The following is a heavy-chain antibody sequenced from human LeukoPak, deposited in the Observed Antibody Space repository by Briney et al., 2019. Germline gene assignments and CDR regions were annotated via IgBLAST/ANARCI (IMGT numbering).Heavy chain of an antibody. CDR1: GGSISISDW. D-gene: IGHD3-16*01. J-gene: IGHJ3*02. V-gene: IGHV4-4*02. CDR2: IYHSGST. Sequence: PSGTLSLTCDVSGGSISISDWWAWVRQPPGRGLEWIGQIYHSGSTNYNPSLKSRVTISVDKPNNQFSLRLDSVTAADTAVYYCARLSNFGAQSGSFDMWGQGTLVTVSS. CDR3: ARLSNFGAQSGSFDM.